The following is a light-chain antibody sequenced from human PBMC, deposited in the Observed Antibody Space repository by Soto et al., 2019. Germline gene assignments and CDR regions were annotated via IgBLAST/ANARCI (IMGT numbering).Light chain of an antibody. CDR2: TAS. CDR3: QQSYSSRP. Sequence: DIQMTQSPSSLSASVGDRVTITCRASQSISSYLNWYQQKPGKAPKLLIYTASSLQSGVPSRFSGSGSGTDFTLTISSLPPEDFATYYCQQSYSSRPFGQGTKVEIK. CDR1: QSISSY. V-gene: IGKV1-39*01. J-gene: IGKJ1*01.